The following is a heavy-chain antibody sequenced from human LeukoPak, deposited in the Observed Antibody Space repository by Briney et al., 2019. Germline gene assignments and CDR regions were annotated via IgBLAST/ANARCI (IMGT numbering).Heavy chain of an antibody. CDR3: ARDLRDGYTFDS. Sequence: GASVKVSCKASGYTFTSYAMHWVRQAPGQRLEWMGWINAGNGNTKYSQKFQGRVTITRDTSASTAYMELSSLRSEDTAVYYCARDLRDGYTFDSWGQGTLVTVSS. J-gene: IGHJ4*02. D-gene: IGHD5-24*01. CDR2: INAGNGNT. CDR1: GYTFTSYA. V-gene: IGHV1-3*01.